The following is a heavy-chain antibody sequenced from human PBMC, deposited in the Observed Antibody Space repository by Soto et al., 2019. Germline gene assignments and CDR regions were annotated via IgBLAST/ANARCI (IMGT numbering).Heavy chain of an antibody. CDR1: GFTFSSYA. V-gene: IGHV3-30-3*01. CDR3: AKGYVVVVPAAMINY. J-gene: IGHJ4*02. Sequence: GGSLRLSCAASGFTFSSYAMHWVRQAPGKGLEWVAVISYDGSNKYYADSVKGRFTISRDNSKNTLYLQMNSLRAEDTAVYYCAKGYVVVVPAAMINYWGQGTLVTVSS. CDR2: ISYDGSNK. D-gene: IGHD2-2*01.